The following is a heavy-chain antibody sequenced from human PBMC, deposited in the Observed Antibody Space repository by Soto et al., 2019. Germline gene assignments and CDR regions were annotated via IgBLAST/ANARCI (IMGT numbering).Heavy chain of an antibody. J-gene: IGHJ5*02. Sequence: ASVKVSCKASGYTFTSYAMHWVRQAPGQRLEWMGWINAGNGNTKYSQKFQGRVTITRDTSASTAYMELSSLRSEDTAVYYCARDPLPVVGHSGDNWFDPWGQGTLVTVSS. CDR1: GYTFTSYA. V-gene: IGHV1-3*01. D-gene: IGHD5-12*01. CDR2: INAGNGNT. CDR3: ARDPLPVVGHSGDNWFDP.